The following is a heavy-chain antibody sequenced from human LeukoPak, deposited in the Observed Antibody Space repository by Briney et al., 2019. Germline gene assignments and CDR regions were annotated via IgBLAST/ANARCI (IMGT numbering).Heavy chain of an antibody. CDR2: IYYSGST. Sequence: PSETLSLTCTVSGDSISSSSYYWGWIRQPPGKGLEWIGSIYYSGSTYYNPSLKSRVSISVDTSQNQFSLKLSSVTAADTAVYYCARGLDYYGSGSYYTDPWGQGTLVTVSS. V-gene: IGHV4-39*07. J-gene: IGHJ5*02. D-gene: IGHD3-10*01. CDR3: ARGLDYYGSGSYYTDP. CDR1: GDSISSSSYY.